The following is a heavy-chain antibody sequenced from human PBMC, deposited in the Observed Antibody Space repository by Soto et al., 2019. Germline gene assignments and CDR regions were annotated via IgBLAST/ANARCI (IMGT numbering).Heavy chain of an antibody. CDR2: ISADNINT. V-gene: IGHV1-18*01. J-gene: IGHJ6*02. D-gene: IGHD2-21*01. CDR1: GYSFYSHS. CDR3: ARCIKEHYYYGMDV. Sequence: QAQLVQSGAEVKKPGASVKVSCKASGYSFYSHSISWVRQAPGQGLEWMGRISADNINTKYAQKFRGRVTMTTDTSTSTVYMELRNLRSDDTAVYYCARCIKEHYYYGMDVWGQGTTVTVSS.